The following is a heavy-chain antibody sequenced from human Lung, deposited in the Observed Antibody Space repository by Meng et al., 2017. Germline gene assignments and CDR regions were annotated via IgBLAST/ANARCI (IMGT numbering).Heavy chain of an antibody. CDR3: TISDYGNFDY. D-gene: IGHD4-17*01. Sequence: QVQRVQSGAEGKKHGASAKVSCKASGYTFTSYYMHWVRQAPGQGLEWMGIIDPSGGSTDYAQKFQGRVTVTGDTSTSTVYMDLSSLRSEDTAVYYCTISDYGNFDYWGQGTLVTVSS. V-gene: IGHV1-46*03. J-gene: IGHJ4*02. CDR2: IDPSGGST. CDR1: GYTFTSYY.